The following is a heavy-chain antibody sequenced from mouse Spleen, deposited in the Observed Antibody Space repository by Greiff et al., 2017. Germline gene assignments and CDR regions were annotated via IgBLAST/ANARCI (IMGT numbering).Heavy chain of an antibody. D-gene: IGHD2-3*01. CDR3: ARHYDGYSYAMDF. Sequence: EVTLVESGGGLVKPGGSLKLFCAASGFAFSSYDMSWVRQTPEKRLEWVATISSGGSYTYYPDSVKGRFTISGDKARNTLYLQMSSLRSEDTALYYCARHYDGYSYAMDFWGQRTSVTVSS. J-gene: IGHJ4*01. V-gene: IGHV5-9*02. CDR2: ISSGGSYT. CDR1: GFAFSSYD.